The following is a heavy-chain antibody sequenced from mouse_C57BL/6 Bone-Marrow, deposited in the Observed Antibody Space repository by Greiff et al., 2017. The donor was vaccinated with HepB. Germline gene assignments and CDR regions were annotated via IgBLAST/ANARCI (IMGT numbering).Heavy chain of an antibody. CDR1: GFTFTDYY. CDR2: IRNKANGYTT. Sequence: EVKLVESGGGLVQPGGSLSLSCAASGFTFTDYYMSWVRQPPGKALEWLGFIRNKANGYTTEYSASVKGRFTISRDNSQSILYLQMNALRAEDSATYYCARSSYRGFAYWGQGTLVTVSA. J-gene: IGHJ3*01. CDR3: ARSSYRGFAY. V-gene: IGHV7-3*01.